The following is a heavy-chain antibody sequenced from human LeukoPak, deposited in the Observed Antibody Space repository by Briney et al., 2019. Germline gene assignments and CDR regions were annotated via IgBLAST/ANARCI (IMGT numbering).Heavy chain of an antibody. V-gene: IGHV3-30*04. Sequence: GGSLRLSCAASGFTFSSYVMHWVRQAPGKGLEWVAIISYDGSNEYYADSVKGRFTISRDNTKNTLFLQMNSLRAEDTAIYYCVKRKDHQYFDYWGQGTLVTVSS. CDR2: ISYDGSNE. CDR1: GFTFSSYV. CDR3: VKRKDHQYFDY. J-gene: IGHJ4*02.